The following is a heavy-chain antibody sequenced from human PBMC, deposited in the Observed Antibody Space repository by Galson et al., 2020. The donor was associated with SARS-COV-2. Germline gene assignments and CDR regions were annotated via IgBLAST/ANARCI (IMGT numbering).Heavy chain of an antibody. Sequence: ASVKVSCKVSGYTLTELSMHWVRQAPGKGLEWMGGCDPEDGETMYAQKFQGRVTMTEDTSTDTAYMELSSLRSDDTAVYYCATLVGATGVFYYYYYMDVWGKGTTITVSS. CDR1: GYTLTELS. CDR2: CDPEDGET. J-gene: IGHJ6*03. V-gene: IGHV1-24*01. CDR3: ATLVGATGVFYYYYYMDV. D-gene: IGHD1-26*01.